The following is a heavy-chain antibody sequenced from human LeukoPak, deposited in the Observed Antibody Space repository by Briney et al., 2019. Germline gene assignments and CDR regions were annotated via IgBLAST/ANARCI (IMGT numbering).Heavy chain of an antibody. V-gene: IGHV3-23*01. CDR2: ITDSGSNT. Sequence: PGGSLRLSCAGSGFTFSSYAMSWVRQAPGKGLEWVSAITDSGSNTFHADSVKGRFTISRDNSKNTLYLQMNSLRAEDTAVYYCAKDMGPYSSSSSPCDYWGQGTLVTVSS. CDR3: AKDMGPYSSSSSPCDY. CDR1: GFTFSSYA. J-gene: IGHJ4*02. D-gene: IGHD6-6*01.